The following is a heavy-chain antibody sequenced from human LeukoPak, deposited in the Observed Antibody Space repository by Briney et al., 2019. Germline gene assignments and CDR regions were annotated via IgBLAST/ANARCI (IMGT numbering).Heavy chain of an antibody. CDR3: ARAAGGTSRDY. Sequence: GGSLRLSCAASGFTFSSYWMSWVRQAPGKGLEWVANIKDDGSDKYYVDSVKGRFTISRDNAKNSLYLQMNSLRDDDTAVYYCARAAGGTSRDYWGQGTLVTVSS. D-gene: IGHD1-26*01. CDR2: IKDDGSDK. CDR1: GFTFSSYW. V-gene: IGHV3-7*01. J-gene: IGHJ4*02.